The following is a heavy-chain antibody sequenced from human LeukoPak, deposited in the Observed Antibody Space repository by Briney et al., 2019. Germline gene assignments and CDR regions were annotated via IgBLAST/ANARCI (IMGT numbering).Heavy chain of an antibody. CDR1: GYTFTSYD. J-gene: IGHJ6*02. CDR3: ARDEVVAAPNYFGMVV. V-gene: IGHV1-8*01. CDR2: MNPNSGNT. D-gene: IGHD2-15*01. Sequence: GSVKVSCKASGYTFTSYDVNWVRQATGQGLEWMGWMNPNSGNTGLAQKFQGRVTLTRDTSLSTAYMELSNLRSDDTAVYYCARDEVVAAPNYFGMVVWGQGTTVSVSS.